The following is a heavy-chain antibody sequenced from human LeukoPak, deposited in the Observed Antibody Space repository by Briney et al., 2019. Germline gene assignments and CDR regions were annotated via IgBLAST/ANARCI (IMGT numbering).Heavy chain of an antibody. D-gene: IGHD6-13*01. CDR2: ISSSGSTI. CDR1: GFTFSSYE. J-gene: IGHJ6*03. V-gene: IGHV3-48*03. CDR3: ARTPGSSWYGYYYYYMDV. Sequence: GGSLRLSCAASGFTFSSYEMNWVRQAPGKGLEWVSYISSSGSTIYYADSVKGRFTISRDNAKNSLYLQMNSLRAEDTAVYYCARTPGSSWYGYYYYYMDVWGKGTTVTISS.